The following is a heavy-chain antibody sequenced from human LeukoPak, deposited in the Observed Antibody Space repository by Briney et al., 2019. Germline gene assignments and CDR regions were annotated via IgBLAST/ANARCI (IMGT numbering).Heavy chain of an antibody. D-gene: IGHD6-19*01. CDR3: ARGVEGSSGRGYFDY. CDR2: ISSSSSYI. J-gene: IGHJ4*02. CDR1: GFTFSSYS. V-gene: IGHV3-21*01. Sequence: GGSLRFSCAASGFTFSSYSMNWVRQAPRKGLEWVSAISSSSSYIYYADSVKGRFTISRDNAKNPLYLQMNSLRAEDTAVYYCARGVEGSSGRGYFDYWGQGTLVTVSS.